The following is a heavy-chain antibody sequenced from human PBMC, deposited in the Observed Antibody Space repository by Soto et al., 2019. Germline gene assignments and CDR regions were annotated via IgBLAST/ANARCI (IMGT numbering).Heavy chain of an antibody. J-gene: IGHJ4*02. CDR2: ISAYNGNT. V-gene: IGHV1-18*01. Sequence: QVQLVQSGAEVKKPGASVKVSCKASGYTFTSYGISWVRQAPGQGLEWMGWISAYNGNTNYAQKLQGRVTMTKDTSTSTAYMELRSLRSDDTAVYYCARTLYSYLTVAGTVDYWGQGTLVTVSS. D-gene: IGHD6-19*01. CDR3: ARTLYSYLTVAGTVDY. CDR1: GYTFTSYG.